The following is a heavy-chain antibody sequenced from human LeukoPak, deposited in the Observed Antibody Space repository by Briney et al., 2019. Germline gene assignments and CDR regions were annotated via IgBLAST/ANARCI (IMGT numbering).Heavy chain of an antibody. CDR1: GFTFSSYT. CDR2: ISTSSSYI. Sequence: GGSLRLSCAASGFTFSSYTMNWVRQAPGKGLEWVSSISTSSSYISYADSVKGRFTISRDNAKNSLYLQMNSLRAEDTAVYYCAELGITMIGGVWGKGTTVTISS. D-gene: IGHD3-10*02. J-gene: IGHJ6*04. CDR3: AELGITMIGGV. V-gene: IGHV3-21*01.